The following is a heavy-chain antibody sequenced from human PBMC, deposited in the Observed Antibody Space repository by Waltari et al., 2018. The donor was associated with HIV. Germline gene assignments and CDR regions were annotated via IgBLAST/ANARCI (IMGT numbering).Heavy chain of an antibody. Sequence: QVHPVQSGAEVKLPGASVRVSCKTSGNIFTHYGVSWVQQAPGQGLEWLGWISGYNANTNYAQRLQGRVTLTTHTSTSTAYMELRSLRSDDTAVYYCARGLGGSYYYGVDVWGQGTTVTVS. CDR2: ISGYNANT. CDR1: GNIFTHYG. J-gene: IGHJ6*02. V-gene: IGHV1-18*01. CDR3: ARGLGGSYYYGVDV.